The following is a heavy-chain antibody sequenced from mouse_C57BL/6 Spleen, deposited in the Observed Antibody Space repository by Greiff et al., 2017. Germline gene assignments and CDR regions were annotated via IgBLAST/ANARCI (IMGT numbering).Heavy chain of an antibody. Sequence: VKLVESGPGLVQPSQSLSITCTVSGFSLTSYGVHWVRQSPGKGLEWLGVIWSGGSTDYNAAFISRLSISKDNSKSHVFFKMNSLQADDTAIYYCARNPMITTRDAMDYWGQGTSVTVSS. D-gene: IGHD2-4*01. CDR2: IWSGGST. CDR3: ARNPMITTRDAMDY. J-gene: IGHJ4*01. V-gene: IGHV2-2*01. CDR1: GFSLTSYG.